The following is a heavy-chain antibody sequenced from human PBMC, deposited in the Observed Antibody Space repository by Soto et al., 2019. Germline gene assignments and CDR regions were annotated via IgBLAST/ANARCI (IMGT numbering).Heavy chain of an antibody. D-gene: IGHD6-6*01. CDR1: GFTFSNYA. V-gene: IGHV3-23*01. Sequence: EVQLLQSGGGLVQPGGSLRLSCAGSGFTFSNYAMSWVRQSPGKGLEWVSAISSAVNTYYADSVKGRFTISRDNSKNTLSLQINSLRAEDTAVHYCAKQVRDGTSSPYYFDYWGQGTLVTVSS. J-gene: IGHJ4*02. CDR3: AKQVRDGTSSPYYFDY. CDR2: ISSAVNT.